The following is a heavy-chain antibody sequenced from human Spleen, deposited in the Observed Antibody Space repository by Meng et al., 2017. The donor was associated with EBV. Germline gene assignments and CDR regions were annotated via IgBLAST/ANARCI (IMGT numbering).Heavy chain of an antibody. CDR2: VYHSGST. Sequence: QMQLQESGPGLVTPSGTLSLTCIVSGGPITHRTLWSWVRQTPGKGLEWIGEVYHSGSTNYNPSLKSRVTISVDKSKNQFSLKLSSVSAADTAVYYCARQWEVRGPIDYWGQGTLVTVSS. V-gene: IGHV4-4*02. CDR1: GGPITHRTL. CDR3: ARQWEVRGPIDY. J-gene: IGHJ4*02. D-gene: IGHD1-26*01.